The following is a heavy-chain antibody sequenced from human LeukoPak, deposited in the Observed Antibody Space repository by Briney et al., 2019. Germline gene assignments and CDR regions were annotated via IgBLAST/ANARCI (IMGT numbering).Heavy chain of an antibody. CDR3: AKSPPELYSSGWHSRFWED. Sequence: GGSLRLSCAASGFTFSSYAMSWVRQAPGKGLEWVSAISGSGGSTYYADSVKGRSTISRDNSKNTLYLQMNSLRAEDTAVYYCAKSPPELYSSGWHSRFWEDWGQGTLVTASS. V-gene: IGHV3-23*01. D-gene: IGHD6-19*01. CDR1: GFTFSSYA. J-gene: IGHJ1*01. CDR2: ISGSGGST.